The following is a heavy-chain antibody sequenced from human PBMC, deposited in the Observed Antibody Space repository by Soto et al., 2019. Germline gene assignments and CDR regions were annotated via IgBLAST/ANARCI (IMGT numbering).Heavy chain of an antibody. CDR2: IFSDAGRGST. J-gene: IGHJ4*02. D-gene: IGHD3-10*01. Sequence: EVQLVESGGGLVQPGGSLRLSCTASGFTVSSNYMRWVRQAPGKGLEWVSGIFSDAGRGSTYYADSVRGRFTISRDNSNNTLYLQMNGLRDDDTAVYYCARRYYYAASVYLRGGDNWGQGTLVTVSS. CDR3: ARRYYYAASVYLRGGDN. CDR1: GFTVSSNY. V-gene: IGHV3-66*04.